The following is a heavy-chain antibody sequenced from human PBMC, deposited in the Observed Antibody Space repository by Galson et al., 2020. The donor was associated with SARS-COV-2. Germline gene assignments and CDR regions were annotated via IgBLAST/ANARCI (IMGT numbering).Heavy chain of an antibody. V-gene: IGHV4-39*07. CDR2: TYYSGSP. CDR1: RGSITNSRYF. Sequence: SETLSLTCTVSRGSITNSRYFWGWIRQPPGKGLEWIGSTYYSGSPYFNPSLKSRATISVDTSRNQFSLNLRSVTAADTAVYFCARDVTSPGYFDFWGPGTRVTVSS. D-gene: IGHD3-3*01. CDR3: ARDVTSPGYFDF. J-gene: IGHJ4*02.